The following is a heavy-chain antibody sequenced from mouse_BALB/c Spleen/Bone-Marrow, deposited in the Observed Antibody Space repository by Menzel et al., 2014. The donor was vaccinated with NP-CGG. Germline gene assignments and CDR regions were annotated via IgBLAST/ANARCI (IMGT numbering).Heavy chain of an antibody. J-gene: IGHJ4*01. CDR1: GYAFTNYL. Sequence: QVQLQQPGAELVRPGTSVKVSCKASGYAFTNYLIEWVKQRPGQGLEWIGVINPGSGGTNYNEKFKGKATLTADKSSSTAYMQLSSLTSDDSAVYFCVRSGYYGSNYAMDYWGQGTSVTVSS. V-gene: IGHV1-54*01. CDR2: INPGSGGT. D-gene: IGHD1-1*01. CDR3: VRSGYYGSNYAMDY.